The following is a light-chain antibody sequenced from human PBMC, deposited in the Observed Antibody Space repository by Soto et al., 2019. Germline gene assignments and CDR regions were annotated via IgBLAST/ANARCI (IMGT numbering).Light chain of an antibody. CDR3: SSYTRDSTLL. CDR1: SSDVGYYDR. Sequence: QSVLTQPPSVSGSPGQSVTISCTGTSSDVGYYDRVSWYQQPPGSAPKLMIYEVTNRPSGVPDRFSGSKSGNTASLTISGLRAEDEADYYCSSYTRDSTLLFGGGTKLTVL. V-gene: IGLV2-18*02. CDR2: EVT. J-gene: IGLJ2*01.